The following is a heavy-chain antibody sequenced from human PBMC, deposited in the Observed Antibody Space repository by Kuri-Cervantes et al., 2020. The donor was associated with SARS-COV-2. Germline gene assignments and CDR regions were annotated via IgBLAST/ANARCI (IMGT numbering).Heavy chain of an antibody. CDR1: GFTFDDYG. Sequence: GGSLRLSCAASGFTFDDYGMSWVRQAPGKGLEWVSGINWNGGSTGYADSVKGRFTISRDNAKNSLYLQMNSLRAEDTALYYCAKDSEDCSSTSCYFDYWGQGTLVTVSS. CDR2: INWNGGST. V-gene: IGHV3-20*04. D-gene: IGHD2-2*01. CDR3: AKDSEDCSSTSCYFDY. J-gene: IGHJ4*02.